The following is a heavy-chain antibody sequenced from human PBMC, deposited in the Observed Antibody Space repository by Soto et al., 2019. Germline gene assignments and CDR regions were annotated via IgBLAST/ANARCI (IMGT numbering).Heavy chain of an antibody. Sequence: SETLSLTCTVSGGSISSYYLSWIRQPPGKGQEWIGYSYYSGITNYNPSLKSRVTISVHTSKNQFSLKLTSVYAADTAVYYCARERGPLEYCGRDCSDDAFDIWGQGTMVT. CDR1: GGSISSYY. D-gene: IGHD2-21*02. CDR2: SYYSGIT. J-gene: IGHJ3*02. V-gene: IGHV4-59*01. CDR3: ARERGPLEYCGRDCSDDAFDI.